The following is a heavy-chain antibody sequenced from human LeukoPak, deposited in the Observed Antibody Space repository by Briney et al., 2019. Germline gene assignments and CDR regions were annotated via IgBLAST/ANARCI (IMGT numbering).Heavy chain of an antibody. V-gene: IGHV1-69*04. CDR2: IIPILGIA. D-gene: IGHD1-7*01. J-gene: IGHJ4*02. CDR3: ARAALTGTTHFDY. CDR1: GGTFSSYA. Sequence: ASVKVSCKASGGTFSSYAIGWVRQAPGQGLEWMGRIIPILGIANYAQKFQGRVTITADKSTSTAYMELSSLRSEDTAVYYCARAALTGTTHFDYWGQGTLVTVSS.